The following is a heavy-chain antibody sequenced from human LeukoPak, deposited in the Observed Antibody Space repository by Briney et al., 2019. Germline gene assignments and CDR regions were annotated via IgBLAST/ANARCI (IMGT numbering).Heavy chain of an antibody. D-gene: IGHD5-18*01. CDR2: IRSKAYGGTT. CDR1: GFTFGDYA. J-gene: IGHJ5*02. CDR3: TRDRLGYNYRTNWFDP. V-gene: IGHV3-49*03. Sequence: GRSLRLSCTASGFTFGDYAMSWFRQAPGKGLEWVGFIRSKAYGGTTEYAASAKGRFTISRDDSKSIAYLQMNSLKTEDTAVYSCTRDRLGYNYRTNWFDPWGQGTLVTVSS.